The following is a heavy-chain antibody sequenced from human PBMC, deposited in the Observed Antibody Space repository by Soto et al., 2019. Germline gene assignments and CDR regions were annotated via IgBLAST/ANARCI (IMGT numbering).Heavy chain of an antibody. Sequence: QVQLVQSGAEVKKPGASVKVSCKASGYTFTGYYMHWVRQAPGQGLEWMGWINPNSGGTNYAQKFQGWVTMTRDRSISTAYMELSRLRSDDTAVYYCARDWGAYSSSSGAFDIWGQGTMVTVSS. J-gene: IGHJ3*02. D-gene: IGHD6-6*01. CDR2: INPNSGGT. CDR1: GYTFTGYY. V-gene: IGHV1-2*04. CDR3: ARDWGAYSSSSGAFDI.